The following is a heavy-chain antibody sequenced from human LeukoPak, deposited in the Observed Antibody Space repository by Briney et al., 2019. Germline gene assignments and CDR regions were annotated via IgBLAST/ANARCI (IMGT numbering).Heavy chain of an antibody. D-gene: IGHD3-10*02. CDR3: ARTPYVRYFYGMDV. CDR2: IYYSGST. V-gene: IGHV4-59*01. J-gene: IGHJ6*02. Sequence: PSETLSLTCTVSGGSIGSYYWNWIRQPPGKGLEWIGYIYYSGSTNYNPSLKSRVTISVDTSKNQFSLKLNSVTAADTAAYYCARTPYVRYFYGMDVWGQGTTVTVSS. CDR1: GGSIGSYY.